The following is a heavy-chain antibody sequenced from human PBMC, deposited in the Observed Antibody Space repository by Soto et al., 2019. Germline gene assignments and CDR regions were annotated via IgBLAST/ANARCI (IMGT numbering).Heavy chain of an antibody. D-gene: IGHD3-22*01. CDR3: AKEGHDSSGYYFDY. CDR2: IWSDGDNQ. J-gene: IGHJ4*02. CDR1: GFTFSSYG. Sequence: QVELVESGGGVVQPGRSLRLSCAASGFTFSSYGMHWVRQVPGKGLAGVALIWSDGDNQYYVDAVKGRFTISRDNSKNMVYLQMNSLRAEDTAVYYGAKEGHDSSGYYFDYWGQGTLVTVAS. V-gene: IGHV3-33*06.